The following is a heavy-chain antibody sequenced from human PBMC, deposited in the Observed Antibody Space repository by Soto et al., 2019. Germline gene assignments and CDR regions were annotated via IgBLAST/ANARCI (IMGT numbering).Heavy chain of an antibody. CDR1: GGSIGSSSYY. V-gene: IGHV4-39*01. D-gene: IGHD6-13*01. Sequence: SETLSLTCTVSGGSIGSSSYYWGWIRQPPGKGLEWIGSIYYSGSTYYNPSLKSRVTISVDTSKNQFSLKLSSVTAADTAVYYCARRSSSWALDYWGQGTLVTVSS. J-gene: IGHJ4*02. CDR2: IYYSGST. CDR3: ARRSSSWALDY.